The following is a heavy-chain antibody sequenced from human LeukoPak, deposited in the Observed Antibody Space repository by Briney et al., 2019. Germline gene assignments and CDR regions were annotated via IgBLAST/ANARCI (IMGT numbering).Heavy chain of an antibody. J-gene: IGHJ3*02. CDR2: ISWNSGSI. CDR3: ARMYSSSSGRNDAFDI. Sequence: GRSLRLSCAASGFTFDDYAMHWVRQAPGKGLEWVSGISWNSGSIGYADSVKGRFTISRDNAKNSLYLQMNSLRAEDMALYYCARMYSSSSGRNDAFDIWGQGTMVTVSS. CDR1: GFTFDDYA. D-gene: IGHD6-6*01. V-gene: IGHV3-9*03.